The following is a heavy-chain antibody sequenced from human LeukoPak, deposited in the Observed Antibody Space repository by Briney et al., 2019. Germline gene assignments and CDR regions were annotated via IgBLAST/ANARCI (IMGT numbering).Heavy chain of an antibody. CDR2: INPDGNKK. CDR3: ANYYYGSGSQDY. Sequence: PGGSLRLSCAASGFTFSSYGMHWVRQAPGKGLEWVASINPDGNKKYSADSVKGRFTISRDNAENSLYLQMNSLRAEDTAVYYCANYYYGSGSQDYWGQGTLVTVSS. J-gene: IGHJ4*02. CDR1: GFTFSSYG. V-gene: IGHV3-7*03. D-gene: IGHD3-10*01.